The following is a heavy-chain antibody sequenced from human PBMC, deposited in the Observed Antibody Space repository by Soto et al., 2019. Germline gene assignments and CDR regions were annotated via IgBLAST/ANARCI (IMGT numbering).Heavy chain of an antibody. CDR2: ISWNSGSI. CDR3: AKGGYDFWSGHTNNWFDP. V-gene: IGHV3-9*01. D-gene: IGHD3-3*01. CDR1: GFTFDDYA. Sequence: EVQLVESGGGLVQPGRSLRLSCAASGFTFDDYAMHWVRQAPGKGLEWVSGISWNSGSIGYADSVKGRFTISRDNAKNSLYLQMNSLRAEDPALYYCAKGGYDFWSGHTNNWFDPWGQGTLVTVSS. J-gene: IGHJ5*02.